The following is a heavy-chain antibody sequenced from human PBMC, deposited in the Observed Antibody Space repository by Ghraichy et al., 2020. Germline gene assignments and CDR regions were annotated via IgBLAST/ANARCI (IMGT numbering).Heavy chain of an antibody. J-gene: IGHJ4*02. CDR2: INHSGST. Sequence: SETLSLTCAVYGGSFSGYYWSWIRQPPGKGLEWIGEINHSGSTNYNPSLKSRVTISVDTSKNQFSLKLSSVTAADTAVYYCARQGGHSGSLLEFDYWGQGTLVTVSS. CDR1: GGSFSGYY. D-gene: IGHD1-26*01. V-gene: IGHV4-34*01. CDR3: ARQGGHSGSLLEFDY.